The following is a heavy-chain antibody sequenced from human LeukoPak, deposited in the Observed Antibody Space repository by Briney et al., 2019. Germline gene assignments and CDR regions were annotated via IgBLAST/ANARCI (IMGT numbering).Heavy chain of an antibody. CDR3: AKGEYYDFWSGRFDP. CDR2: ISWNSGSI. D-gene: IGHD3-3*01. CDR1: GFTFDDYA. V-gene: IGHV3-9*01. Sequence: GRSLRLSCAASGFTFDDYAMHWVRQAPGKGLEWVSGISWNSGSIGYADSVKGRFTISRDNAKNSLYLQMNSLRAEDTALYYCAKGEYYDFWSGRFDPWGQGTLVTVSS. J-gene: IGHJ5*02.